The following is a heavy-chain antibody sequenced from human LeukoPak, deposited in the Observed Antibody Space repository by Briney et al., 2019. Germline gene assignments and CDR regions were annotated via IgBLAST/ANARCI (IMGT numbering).Heavy chain of an antibody. CDR1: GGTFSGYY. CDR2: INHSGGT. V-gene: IGHV4-34*01. CDR3: ARGGGMRYYYGSGSPYKT. D-gene: IGHD3-10*01. J-gene: IGHJ5*02. Sequence: SGTLSVTCAVYGGTFSGYYWSWIRQPPGKRPEWIGEINHSGGTNYNPSLKSRVTISVDTSKNQFSLKLSSVTAADTAVYYCARGGGMRYYYGSGSPYKTWGQGTLVTVSS.